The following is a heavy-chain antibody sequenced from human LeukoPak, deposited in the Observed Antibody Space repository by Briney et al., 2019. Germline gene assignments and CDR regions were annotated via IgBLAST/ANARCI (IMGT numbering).Heavy chain of an antibody. CDR3: ARLPGSNYYYMDV. D-gene: IGHD3-10*01. Sequence: GGSLRLSCAASEFTFSNYWMSWVRQAPGKGLEWVANIKQDGSEKYYVDSVKGRFTISRDNAKNTLYLQMNSLRAEDTAVYYCARLPGSNYYYMDVWGKGTTVTGSS. J-gene: IGHJ6*03. CDR1: EFTFSNYW. CDR2: IKQDGSEK. V-gene: IGHV3-7*01.